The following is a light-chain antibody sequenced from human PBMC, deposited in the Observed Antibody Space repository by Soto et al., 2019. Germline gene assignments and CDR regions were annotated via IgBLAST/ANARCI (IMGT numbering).Light chain of an antibody. CDR1: QNIFSF. CDR2: AAT. Sequence: DIQMTQSPSSLSASVGDRVTITCRASQNIFSFLSWYLHKPGKAPELLIYAATSLQCGVPSRFSGSGSGTAFALTISSLQPEDFATFYCQQSYSVPHTFGQGTNLEI. J-gene: IGKJ2*01. CDR3: QQSYSVPHT. V-gene: IGKV1-39*01.